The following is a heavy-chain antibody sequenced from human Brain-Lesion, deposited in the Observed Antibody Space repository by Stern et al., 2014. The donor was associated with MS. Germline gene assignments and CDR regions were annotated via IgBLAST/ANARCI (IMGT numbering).Heavy chain of an antibody. CDR1: GFIFMNFA. Sequence: EVHLVESGGGLVQPGGSLRLSCEASGFIFMNFALSGVRQAPGKGLEWVSDISGGDGSTYYADSAKGRFTISRDNSKNMLYLQMNSLRAEDTAVYYCAKVIRYFDFWSGHRFDSWGQGTLVTVSS. V-gene: IGHV3-23*04. D-gene: IGHD3-3*01. J-gene: IGHJ4*02. CDR3: AKVIRYFDFWSGHRFDS. CDR2: ISGGDGST.